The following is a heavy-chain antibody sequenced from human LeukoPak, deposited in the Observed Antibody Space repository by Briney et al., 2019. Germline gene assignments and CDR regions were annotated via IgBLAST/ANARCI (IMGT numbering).Heavy chain of an antibody. D-gene: IGHD3-9*01. V-gene: IGHV4-59*01. CDR1: GGSIDGYY. Sequence: SETLSLTCAVSGGSIDGYYWTWIRQPPGKRLEWIGSVHYTGSTKYDPSLESRVSISLDRSENKFSLRLISVTAADSAVYFCARLITSEGFAARYFFFDYWGQGTLVTVSS. J-gene: IGHJ4*02. CDR3: ARLITSEGFAARYFFFDY. CDR2: VHYTGST.